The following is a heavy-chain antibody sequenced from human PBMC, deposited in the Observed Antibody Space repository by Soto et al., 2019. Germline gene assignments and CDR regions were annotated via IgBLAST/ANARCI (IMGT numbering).Heavy chain of an antibody. CDR1: GASITTYY. D-gene: IGHD6-19*01. CDR3: ARRLFGSGWTLDS. V-gene: IGHV4-59*01. CDR2: VYHTGST. Sequence: LSLTCDVSGASITTYYFTWIRQAPGKGLEWIGNVYHTGSTDYNSSLKSRVTISVDTSKNQFSLNMNSVTAADTAVYYCARRLFGSGWTLDSWGQGALVTVSS. J-gene: IGHJ4*02.